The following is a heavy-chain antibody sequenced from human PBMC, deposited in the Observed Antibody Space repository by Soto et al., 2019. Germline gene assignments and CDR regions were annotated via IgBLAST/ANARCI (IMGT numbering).Heavy chain of an antibody. J-gene: IGHJ5*02. Sequence: QVQLVASGGGVVHPGTSLSLSCAASGFTFSTHGMHWVRQAPGKGPEWVADISHDGSKKYYVESVEGRFSISRDNSKSIVHLQLNDVRTAGTAVYYCARHTGPYYDLWSGQRSFDPWGEGTLVTFSS. CDR2: ISHDGSKK. CDR3: ARHTGPYYDLWSGQRSFDP. CDR1: GFTFSTHG. D-gene: IGHD3-3*01. V-gene: IGHV3-30*03.